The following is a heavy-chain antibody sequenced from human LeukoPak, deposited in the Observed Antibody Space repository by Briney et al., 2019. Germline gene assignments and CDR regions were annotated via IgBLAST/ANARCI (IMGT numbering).Heavy chain of an antibody. V-gene: IGHV3-64D*06. Sequence: GGSLRLSCSASGFTFSSYAMHWVRQAPGKGLEYVSAISSNGGSTYYADSVKGRFTISRDSSKNTLYLQMSSLRAEDTAVYYCVKDFGPPMEYQLLLDYWAREPWSPSPQ. CDR1: GFTFSSYA. CDR2: ISSNGGST. D-gene: IGHD2-2*01. J-gene: IGHJ4*02. CDR3: VKDFGPPMEYQLLLDY.